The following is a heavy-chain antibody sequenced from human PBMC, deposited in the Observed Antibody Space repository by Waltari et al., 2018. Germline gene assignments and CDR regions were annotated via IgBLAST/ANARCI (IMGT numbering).Heavy chain of an antibody. J-gene: IGHJ4*02. V-gene: IGHV4-34*01. CDR3: ARGRGASFDY. CDR1: GGSFSGYY. Sequence: QVQLQQWGAGLLKPSETLSLTCAVYGGSFSGYYWSWIRPPPGKGLEWIGEINHSGCTNYTPSLKSRVTISVDTSKNQFSLKLSSVTAADTAVYYCARGRGASFDYWGQGTLVTVSS. CDR2: INHSGCT.